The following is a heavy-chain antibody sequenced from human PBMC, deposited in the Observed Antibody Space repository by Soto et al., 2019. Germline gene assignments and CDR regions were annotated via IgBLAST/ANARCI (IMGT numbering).Heavy chain of an antibody. CDR3: AVAVAGPTAIGD. Sequence: PGGSLRLSCAASGFTFSSYWMHWVRQAPGKGLAWVSRINSDGSSTSYADSVKGRFTISRDNAKNTLYLQMNSLRAEDTAVYYCAVAVAGPTAIGDWGQGTLVTVSS. J-gene: IGHJ4*02. CDR1: GFTFSSYW. CDR2: INSDGSST. D-gene: IGHD6-19*01. V-gene: IGHV3-74*01.